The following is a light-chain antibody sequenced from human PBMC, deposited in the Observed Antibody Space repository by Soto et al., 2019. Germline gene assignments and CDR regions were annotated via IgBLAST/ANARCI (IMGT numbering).Light chain of an antibody. Sequence: QSALTQAPSVSGSPGQSVNISCTGTSSDDGSYNRVSWFQQPPGTAPKLMIYEVSNRPSGVPDRFSGSKSGNTASLTISGLQAEDEADYYCSLYTSSSTYVFGTGTKLTVL. V-gene: IGLV2-18*01. CDR2: EVS. CDR1: SSDDGSYNR. CDR3: SLYTSSSTYV. J-gene: IGLJ1*01.